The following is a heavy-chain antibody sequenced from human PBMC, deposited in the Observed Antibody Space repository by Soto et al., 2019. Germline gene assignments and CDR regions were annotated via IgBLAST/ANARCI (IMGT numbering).Heavy chain of an antibody. Sequence: QVQLQESGPGLVKPSETLSLTCTVSSDSISSYYWIWIRQSPRKGLEWIGYTDYSGNTNYNPSRKSRITRAGDTCRNHFSLRRTSVTAADTAVYYCARAVGDPLYHLDSWGQGTLVTVSS. J-gene: IGHJ4*02. CDR2: TDYSGNT. CDR3: ARAVGDPLYHLDS. V-gene: IGHV4-59*08. D-gene: IGHD6-19*01. CDR1: SDSISSYY.